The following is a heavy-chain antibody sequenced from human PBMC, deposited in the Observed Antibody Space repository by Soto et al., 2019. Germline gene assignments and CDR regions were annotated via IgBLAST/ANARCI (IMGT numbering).Heavy chain of an antibody. Sequence: GGSLRLSCAASGFTFSSYSMHWVRQAPGKGLDWVANIKYDGSEEYYVDSVEGRFTISRDNTKDSLYLQMNSLRAEDTAVYYCARGGSWGPDFWGQGTLVTVSS. CDR2: IKYDGSEE. CDR1: GFTFSSYS. J-gene: IGHJ4*02. D-gene: IGHD2-15*01. CDR3: ARGGSWGPDF. V-gene: IGHV3-7*01.